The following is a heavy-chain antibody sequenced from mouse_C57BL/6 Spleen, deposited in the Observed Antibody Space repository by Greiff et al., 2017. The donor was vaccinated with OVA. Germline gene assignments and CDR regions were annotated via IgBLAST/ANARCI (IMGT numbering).Heavy chain of an antibody. CDR2: ISDGGSYT. D-gene: IGHD2-10*01. Sequence: EVMLVESGGGLVKPGGSLKLSCAASGFTFSSYAMSWVRQTPEKRLEWVATISDGGSYTYYPDNVKGRFTFSRDNAKNNLYLQMSHLKSEDTAVYYCARRAYSPFAYWGQGTLVTVSA. J-gene: IGHJ3*01. V-gene: IGHV5-4*03. CDR3: ARRAYSPFAY. CDR1: GFTFSSYA.